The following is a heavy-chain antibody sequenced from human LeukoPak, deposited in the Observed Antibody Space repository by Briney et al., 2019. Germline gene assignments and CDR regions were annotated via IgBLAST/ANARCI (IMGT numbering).Heavy chain of an antibody. Sequence: ASVKVSCKASGYTFTGYYMHWVRQAPGQGLEWMGWINPNSGGTNYAQKFQGRVTMTRDTSISTAYMDLNRLTSDDTAVYYCAREGYSSSWRGYYFDSWGQGTLVTVSS. CDR3: AREGYSSSWRGYYFDS. V-gene: IGHV1-2*02. D-gene: IGHD6-13*01. J-gene: IGHJ4*02. CDR1: GYTFTGYY. CDR2: INPNSGGT.